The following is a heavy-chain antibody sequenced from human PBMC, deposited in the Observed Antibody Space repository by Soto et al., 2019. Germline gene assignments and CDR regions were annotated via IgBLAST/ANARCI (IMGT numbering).Heavy chain of an antibody. J-gene: IGHJ5*02. D-gene: IGHD6-13*01. Sequence: SETLSLTCAVSGGSISSGGYSWSWIRQPPGKGLEWIGYIYHSGSTYYNPSLKSRVTISVDWSKNQFSLKLSSVTAADTAVYFCARGIAAADNWLDHSGQGTLVTVSS. V-gene: IGHV4-30-2*01. CDR1: GGSISSGGYS. CDR2: IYHSGST. CDR3: ARGIAAADNWLDH.